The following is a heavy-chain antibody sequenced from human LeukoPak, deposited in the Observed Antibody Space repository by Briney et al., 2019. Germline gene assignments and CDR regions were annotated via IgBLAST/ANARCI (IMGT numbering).Heavy chain of an antibody. D-gene: IGHD6-13*01. V-gene: IGHV2-5*02. CDR3: AHRRGNSWDFDY. CDR2: IYWDDDK. J-gene: IGHJ4*02. Sequence: SGPTLVNPTQTLTLTCTFSGFSLSTSGVGVGWIRQPPGKALEWLALIYWDDDKRYSPSLKSRLTVTKDTSKNQVVLTTTNMDPMDTATYYCAHRRGNSWDFDYWGQGTLVTVSS. CDR1: GFSLSTSGVG.